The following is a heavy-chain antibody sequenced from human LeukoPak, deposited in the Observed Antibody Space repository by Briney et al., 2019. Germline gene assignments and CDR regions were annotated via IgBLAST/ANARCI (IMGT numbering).Heavy chain of an antibody. D-gene: IGHD3-9*01. CDR2: IYYSEST. Sequence: PESLSLTCILSRGSLTSTSSYWGWLRHPPGRGLEGLGSIYYSESTHYNSSLKSRFTISVETSKNHFTLKLSAVTARHTAVYYCARLAIRYFDWNAWYFDSWGQGTLVTVSS. CDR1: RGSLTSTSSY. J-gene: IGHJ4*02. CDR3: ARLAIRYFDWNAWYFDS. V-gene: IGHV4-39*02.